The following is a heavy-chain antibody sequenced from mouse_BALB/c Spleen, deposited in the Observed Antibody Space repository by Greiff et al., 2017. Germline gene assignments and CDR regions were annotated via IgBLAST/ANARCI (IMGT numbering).Heavy chain of an antibody. V-gene: IGHV5-17*02. J-gene: IGHJ4*01. Sequence: EVKLVESGGGLVQPGGSRKLSCAASGFTFSSFGMHWVRQAPEKGLEWVAYISSGSSTIYYADTVKGRFTISRDNPKNTLFLQMTSLRSEDTAMYYCARSLYGYDDYAMDYWGQGTSVTVSS. CDR1: GFTFSSFG. CDR3: ARSLYGYDDYAMDY. D-gene: IGHD2-2*01. CDR2: ISSGSSTI.